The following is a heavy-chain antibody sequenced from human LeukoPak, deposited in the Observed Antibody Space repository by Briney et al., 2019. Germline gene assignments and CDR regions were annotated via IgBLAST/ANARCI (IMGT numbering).Heavy chain of an antibody. CDR2: IGSSGSTI. D-gene: IGHD5-24*01. J-gene: IGHJ4*02. V-gene: IGHV3-48*03. CDR3: ARLRGGYRLY. CDR1: GFTFSDYE. Sequence: GGSLRLSCAASGFTFSDYEMNWVRQAPGRGLEWVSYIGSSGSTIYYADSVKGRFTISRDSAKNSLYLQINSLRAEDTAVYYCARLRGGYRLYWGQGTLVTVSS.